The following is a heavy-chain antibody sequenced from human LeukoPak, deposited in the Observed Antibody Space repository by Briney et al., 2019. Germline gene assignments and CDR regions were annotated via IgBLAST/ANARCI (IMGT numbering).Heavy chain of an antibody. CDR2: MNPNSGNT. J-gene: IGHJ5*02. Sequence: GASVKVSCKASRYTFTSYDINWVRQATGQGLERMGWMNPNSGNTGYAQKFQGRVTITRNTSISTAYMELSSLRSEDTAVYYCARGREKIAAAGAFWFDPWGQGTLVTVSS. CDR3: ARGREKIAAAGAFWFDP. V-gene: IGHV1-8*03. D-gene: IGHD6-13*01. CDR1: RYTFTSYD.